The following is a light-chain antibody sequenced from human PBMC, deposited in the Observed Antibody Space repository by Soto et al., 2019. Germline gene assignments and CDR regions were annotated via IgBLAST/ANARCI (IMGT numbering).Light chain of an antibody. CDR1: QSVSSN. J-gene: IGKJ2*01. V-gene: IGKV3-15*01. Sequence: EIVMTQSPATLSVSPGERATLSCRARQSVSSNLAWYQQKPGQAHRLLIYGASTRATGIPAGFSGSGSGTEFTLTISSLQSEDFAVYCCQQYNNWPPSDTFGQGTKLEIK. CDR2: GAS. CDR3: QQYNNWPPSDT.